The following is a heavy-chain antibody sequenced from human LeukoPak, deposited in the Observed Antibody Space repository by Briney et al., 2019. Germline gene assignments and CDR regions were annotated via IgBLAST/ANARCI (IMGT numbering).Heavy chain of an antibody. Sequence: GGSLRLSCAASGFTFSSYAMSWVRQAPGKGLEWVGRIKSKTDGGTTDYAAPVKGRFTISRDDSKNTLYLQMNSLKTEDTAVYYCTTDVLTGYYDSSGYSGIDYWGQGTLVTVSS. CDR1: GFTFSSYA. D-gene: IGHD3-22*01. CDR2: IKSKTDGGTT. J-gene: IGHJ4*02. CDR3: TTDVLTGYYDSSGYSGIDY. V-gene: IGHV3-15*01.